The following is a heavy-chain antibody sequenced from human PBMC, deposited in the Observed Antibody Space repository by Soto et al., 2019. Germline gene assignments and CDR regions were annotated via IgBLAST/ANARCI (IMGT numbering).Heavy chain of an antibody. V-gene: IGHV3-30*18. D-gene: IGHD4-17*01. CDR1: GFTFSSYG. CDR2: ISYDGSNK. Sequence: QVQLVESGGGVVQPGRSLRLSCAASGFTFSSYGMHWVRQAPGKGLEWVAVISYDGSNKYYADSVKGRFTISRHNSKNTLYLQMNSLRAEDTAVYYCAKALPGDYVVVDYWGQGTLVTVSS. CDR3: AKALPGDYVVVDY. J-gene: IGHJ4*02.